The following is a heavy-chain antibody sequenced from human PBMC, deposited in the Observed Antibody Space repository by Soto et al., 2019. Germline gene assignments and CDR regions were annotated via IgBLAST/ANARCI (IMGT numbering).Heavy chain of an antibody. CDR2: ISADNGNT. CDR1: GYTFTSYG. D-gene: IGHD5-18*01. Sequence: ASVKVSCKASGYTFTSYGISWVRQAPGQGLEWMGWISADNGNTKYAQKLQGRVTMTRDTSTSTAYMELSSLRSEDTAVYYCARDPGYSYGYNWSQGTLVTSPQ. J-gene: IGHJ4*02. CDR3: ARDPGYSYGYN. V-gene: IGHV1-18*01.